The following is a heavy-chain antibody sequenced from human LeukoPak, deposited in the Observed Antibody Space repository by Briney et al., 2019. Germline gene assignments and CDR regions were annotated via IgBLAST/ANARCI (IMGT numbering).Heavy chain of an antibody. D-gene: IGHD3/OR15-3a*01. V-gene: IGHV1-18*01. CDR1: GYTFTSYV. CDR3: AFGPLQYYYMDV. CDR2: ISAYNGHT. Sequence: ASLKVSCKASGYTFTSYVISWVRQAPGQGPEWMGCISAYNGHTNYAQNFQGRVTMTTDTSPSTAYMELRSLRSDDTAVYYCAFGPLQYYYMDVWGKGTTVTVSS. J-gene: IGHJ6*03.